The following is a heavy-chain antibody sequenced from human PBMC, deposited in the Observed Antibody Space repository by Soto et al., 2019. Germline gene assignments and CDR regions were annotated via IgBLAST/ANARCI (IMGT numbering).Heavy chain of an antibody. J-gene: IGHJ4*02. CDR3: AAVPVLRFLKWLPAYFDY. CDR2: IFYSGNT. D-gene: IGHD3-3*01. V-gene: IGHV4-31*03. Sequence: SETLFLTCTVSGNSISTGAYYCSWLRQHPVKGLEWIGHIFYSGNTHYSPSLESRVTISVDTSKNQFSIKLTSVTVADTAVYYCAAVPVLRFLKWLPAYFDYWGQGTLVTVSS. CDR1: GNSISTGAYY.